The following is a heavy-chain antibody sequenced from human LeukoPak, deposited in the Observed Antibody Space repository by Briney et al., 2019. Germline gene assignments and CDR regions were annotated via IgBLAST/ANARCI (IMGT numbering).Heavy chain of an antibody. Sequence: ASVKVSCKASGYTFTSCYMHWVRQAPGQGLDWMGIIVARRGSTSYAQKCQGRVTMTRDMSTSTVYMELSSLRSEDTAVYYCARGNSSGPLDYWGQRTLVTVSS. CDR1: GYTFTSCY. J-gene: IGHJ4*02. V-gene: IGHV1-46*01. D-gene: IGHD6-6*01. CDR2: IVARRGST. CDR3: ARGNSSGPLDY.